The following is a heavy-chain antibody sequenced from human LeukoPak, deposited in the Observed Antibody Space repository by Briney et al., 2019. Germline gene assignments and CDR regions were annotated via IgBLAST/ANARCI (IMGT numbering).Heavy chain of an antibody. CDR3: TREGLDP. V-gene: IGHV3-74*01. CDR2: IYSDGTGT. J-gene: IGHJ5*02. D-gene: IGHD2-21*01. Sequence: GGSLRLSCAASGFTFSSYWMHWVRQAPGKGLVWVSRIYSDGTGTIYSDCGRGRFTISRDNAKYTMYLQMTGLRAEDTAVYYCTREGLDPWGQGTLVTVSP. CDR1: GFTFSSYW.